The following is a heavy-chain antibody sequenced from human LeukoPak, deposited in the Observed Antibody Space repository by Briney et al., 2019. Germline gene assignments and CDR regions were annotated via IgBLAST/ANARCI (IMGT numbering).Heavy chain of an antibody. Sequence: GRSLRLSCAASGVTFSSYGMYWVRQAPGKGLEWVALISYDGRNKDYADSVKGRFTISRDNSKNTLYLQMNSLRVEDTAVYFCAREESWGTRLGYYMDVWGKGTTVTVSS. CDR1: GVTFSSYG. D-gene: IGHD3-16*01. CDR3: AREESWGTRLGYYMDV. CDR2: ISYDGRNK. J-gene: IGHJ6*03. V-gene: IGHV3-30*04.